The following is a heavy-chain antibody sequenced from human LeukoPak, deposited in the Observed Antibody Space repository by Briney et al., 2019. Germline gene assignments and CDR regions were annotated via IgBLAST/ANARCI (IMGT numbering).Heavy chain of an antibody. J-gene: IGHJ4*02. CDR2: ISGSGGST. Sequence: WGSLRLSCAASGFTFSTSAMSWVRQAPGKGLEWVSAISGSGGSTYYADSVKGRFTISRDNSKNTLYLQMNSLRAEDTAVYYCAKDGHCSSTSCYTYDYWGQGTLVTVSS. CDR1: GFTFSTSA. CDR3: AKDGHCSSTSCYTYDY. V-gene: IGHV3-23*01. D-gene: IGHD2-2*02.